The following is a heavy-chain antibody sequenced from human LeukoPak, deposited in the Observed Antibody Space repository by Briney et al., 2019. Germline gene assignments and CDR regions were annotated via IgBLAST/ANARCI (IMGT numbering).Heavy chain of an antibody. CDR3: ARVLEWLLPNFDY. V-gene: IGHV3-7*01. Sequence: GGSLRLSCAASGFTFSSYWMSWVRQAPGKGLEWVANIKQDGSEKYYVDSVKGRFTISRDNAKNSLYLQMNSLRAEGTAVYYCARVLEWLLPNFDYWGQGTLVTVSS. D-gene: IGHD3-3*01. J-gene: IGHJ4*02. CDR1: GFTFSSYW. CDR2: IKQDGSEK.